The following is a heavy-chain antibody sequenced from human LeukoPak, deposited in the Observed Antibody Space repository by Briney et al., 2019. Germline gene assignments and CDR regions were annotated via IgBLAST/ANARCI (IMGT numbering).Heavy chain of an antibody. CDR1: GGSISSGDYY. D-gene: IGHD1-14*01. J-gene: IGHJ4*02. CDR2: IYYSGST. V-gene: IGHV4-30-4*01. Sequence: SETLSLTCTVSGGSISSGDYYWSWIRQPPGKGLEWIGYIYYSGSTYYNPSLVSRVTISVDTSKNQFSLKLSSVTATDTAVYYCAREGDPEGHWGQGTLVTVSS. CDR3: AREGDPEGH.